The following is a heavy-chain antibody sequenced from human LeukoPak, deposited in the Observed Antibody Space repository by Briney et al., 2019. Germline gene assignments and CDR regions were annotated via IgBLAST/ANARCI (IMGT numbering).Heavy chain of an antibody. CDR3: AKGYGSGSGLAHPGANYYMDV. J-gene: IGHJ6*03. V-gene: IGHV3-23*01. D-gene: IGHD3-10*01. CDR2: IGGSGGNT. Sequence: PGGSLRLSXAASGFTFSSYAMSWVRQAPGKGLEWVSGIGGSGGNTYYADSVKGRFTISRDNSKNTLYLQMNSLRVEDTAVYYCAKGYGSGSGLAHPGANYYMDVWGKGTTVTVSS. CDR1: GFTFSSYA.